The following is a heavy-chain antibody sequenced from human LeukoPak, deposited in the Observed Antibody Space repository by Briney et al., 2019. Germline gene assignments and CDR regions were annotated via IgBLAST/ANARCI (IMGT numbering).Heavy chain of an antibody. Sequence: PGGSLRLSCAASGFTFSSYAMSWVRQAPGKGLEWVSAISGSGGSTYYADSVKGRFTISRDNSENTLYLQTNSLRAEDTAVYYCAKDDACSGGSCYLFDYWGQGTLVTVSS. CDR1: GFTFSSYA. CDR2: ISGSGGST. J-gene: IGHJ4*02. V-gene: IGHV3-23*01. D-gene: IGHD2-15*01. CDR3: AKDDACSGGSCYLFDY.